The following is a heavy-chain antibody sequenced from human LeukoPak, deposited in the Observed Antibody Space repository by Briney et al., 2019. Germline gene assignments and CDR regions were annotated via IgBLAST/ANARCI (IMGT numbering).Heavy chain of an antibody. CDR3: ARGTPTILEWLLYPFDY. Sequence: PGGSLRLSCAASGFTFSSYSMNWVRQAPGKGLEWVSSISSSSSYIYYADSVKGRFTISRDNAKNSLYLQMNSLRAEDTAVYYCARGTPTILEWLLYPFDYWGQGTLVTVSS. CDR2: ISSSSSYI. J-gene: IGHJ4*02. V-gene: IGHV3-21*01. D-gene: IGHD3-3*01. CDR1: GFTFSSYS.